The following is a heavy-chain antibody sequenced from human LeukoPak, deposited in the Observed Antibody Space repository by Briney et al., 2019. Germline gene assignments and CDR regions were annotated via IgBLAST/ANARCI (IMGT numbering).Heavy chain of an antibody. CDR2: ISGSGGST. J-gene: IGHJ4*02. CDR3: AKGSSSWYSIGLYFDY. D-gene: IGHD6-13*01. CDR1: GFTSSSDA. Sequence: GGSLRLSCAASGFTSSSDAMSWVRQAPGKGLEWVSAISGSGGSTYYADSVKGRFTISRENSKNTLYLQMNSLRAEDTAVYYCAKGSSSWYSIGLYFDYGGQGTLVTVSS. V-gene: IGHV3-23*01.